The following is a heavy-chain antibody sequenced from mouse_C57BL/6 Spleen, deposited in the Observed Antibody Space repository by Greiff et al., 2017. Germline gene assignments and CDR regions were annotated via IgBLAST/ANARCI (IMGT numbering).Heavy chain of an antibody. CDR1: GFTFSNYW. V-gene: IGHV6-3*01. CDR3: TGDYYGSSYWYFDV. J-gene: IGHJ1*03. Sequence: EVKVEESGGGLVQPGGSMKLSCVASGFTFSNYWMNWVRQSPEKGLEWVAQIRLISDNYATHYAESVKGRFTISRDDSKSSVYLQMNNLRAEDTGIYYCTGDYYGSSYWYFDVWGTGTTVTVSS. CDR2: IRLISDNYAT. D-gene: IGHD1-1*01.